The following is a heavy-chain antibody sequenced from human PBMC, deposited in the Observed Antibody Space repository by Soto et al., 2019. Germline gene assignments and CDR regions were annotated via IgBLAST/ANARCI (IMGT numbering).Heavy chain of an antibody. J-gene: IGHJ5*02. CDR1: GGSISSYY. CDR2: IYYSGST. D-gene: IGHD2-2*02. V-gene: IGHV4-59*08. CDR3: ARLYCSSTSCYRQDGNWFDP. Sequence: SETLSLTCTVSGGSISSYYWSWIRQPPGKGLEWIGYIYYSGSTNYNPSLKSRVTISVDTSKNQFSLKLSSVTAADTAVYYCARLYCSSTSCYRQDGNWFDPWGQGTLVTVSS.